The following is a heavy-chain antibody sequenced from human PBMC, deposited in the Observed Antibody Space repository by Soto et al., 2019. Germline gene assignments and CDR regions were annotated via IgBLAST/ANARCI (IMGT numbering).Heavy chain of an antibody. V-gene: IGHV3-23*01. CDR2: ISGSGTAT. D-gene: IGHD6-19*01. Sequence: GGSLRLSCAASGFTFSNYGMSWVRQAPGKGLEWVSAISGSGTATYHANSVKGRFTISRDNSKNTLYLQMYSLRAEDTALYYCARCSGWPYYFAYWGQGTLVTVSS. CDR3: ARCSGWPYYFAY. CDR1: GFTFSNYG. J-gene: IGHJ4*02.